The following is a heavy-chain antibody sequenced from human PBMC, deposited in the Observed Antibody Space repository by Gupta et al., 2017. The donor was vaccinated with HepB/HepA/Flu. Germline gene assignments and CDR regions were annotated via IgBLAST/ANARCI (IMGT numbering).Heavy chain of an antibody. CDR3: ARGTSTNKGRKGWFDP. J-gene: IGHJ5*02. V-gene: IGHV3-21*01. CDR2: ISSGSSYM. D-gene: IGHD1/OR15-1a*01. Sequence: EVQLVESGGGLVKPGGPLRLPFPASGFTFSSYALTWVRKAPGKGLEWVSSISSGSSYMYYADSMEGRFTISRDNAKNSLYLQMNSRRAEDTAVYYGARGTSTNKGRKGWFDPWGQGTLVTVSS. CDR1: GFTFSSYA.